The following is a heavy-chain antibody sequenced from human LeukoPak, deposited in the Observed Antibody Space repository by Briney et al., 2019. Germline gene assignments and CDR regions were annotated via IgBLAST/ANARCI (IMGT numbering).Heavy chain of an antibody. CDR2: IKSKTDGGTT. J-gene: IGHJ4*02. CDR1: GFTFNNAW. CDR3: TSSWRWDFDY. D-gene: IGHD5-24*01. V-gene: IGHV3-15*01. Sequence: GGSLRLSCAASGFTFNNAWMSWVRQAPGKGLEWVGRIKSKTDGGTTEYAAPVKGRFTISRDDSKNTLYLQVNSLKTEDTAVYYCTSSWRWDFDYWGQGTLVTVSS.